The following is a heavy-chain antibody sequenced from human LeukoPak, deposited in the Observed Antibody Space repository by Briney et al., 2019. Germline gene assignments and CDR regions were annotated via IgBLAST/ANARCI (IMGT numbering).Heavy chain of an antibody. V-gene: IGHV4-59*08. CDR1: GGSITSYY. CDR3: ARRRGWKQQLVYFDY. CDR2: LFHSGTR. Sequence: PSETLSLTCTVSGGSITSYYWSWIRQPPGKGLEWIGCLFHSGTRRYNPSLKSRDTISADTTKSQIFLTLNSTTAADTAVYYCARRRGWKQQLVYFDYWGQGTLATVSS. D-gene: IGHD6-13*01. J-gene: IGHJ4*02.